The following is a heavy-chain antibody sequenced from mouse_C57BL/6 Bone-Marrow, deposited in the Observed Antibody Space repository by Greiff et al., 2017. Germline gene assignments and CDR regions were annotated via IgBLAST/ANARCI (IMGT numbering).Heavy chain of an antibody. V-gene: IGHV1-63*01. Sequence: VQLQQSGAELVRPGTSVKMSCKASGYTFTNYWIGWAKQRPGHGLEWIGDIYPGGGCTNYNEKFKGKATLTADKSSSTAYMQFSSLTSEDSASYNGARSRDMDYWGQGTTVTVAS. J-gene: IGHJ4*01. D-gene: IGHD3-3*01. CDR2: IYPGGGCT. CDR3: ARSRDMDY. CDR1: GYTFTNYW.